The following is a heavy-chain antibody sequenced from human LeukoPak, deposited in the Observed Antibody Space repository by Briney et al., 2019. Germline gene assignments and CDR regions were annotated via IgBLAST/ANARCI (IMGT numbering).Heavy chain of an antibody. V-gene: IGHV4-61*08. J-gene: IGHJ2*01. Sequence: SQTLSLTCPVSGGSISSGDYYWSWIRQPPGKGLEWIGYIYYSGSTNYNPSLKSRVTISVDTSKNQFSLKLSSVTAADTAVYYCARDRGAQLGPRLSYFDLWGRGTLVTVSS. CDR1: GGSISSGDYY. CDR3: ARDRGAQLGPRLSYFDL. D-gene: IGHD2-2*01. CDR2: IYYSGST.